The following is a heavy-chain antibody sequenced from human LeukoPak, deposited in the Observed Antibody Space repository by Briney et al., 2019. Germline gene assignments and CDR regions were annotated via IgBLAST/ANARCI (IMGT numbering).Heavy chain of an antibody. CDR2: IYHSGST. Sequence: PSETLSLTCTVSGGSISSGGYSWSWIRQPPGKGLEWIGYIYHSGSTYYNPSLKSRVTISVDRSKNQFSLKLSSVTAADTAVYYCARGGYDILTGIGYFDLWGRGTLVTVSS. CDR3: ARGGYDILTGIGYFDL. D-gene: IGHD3-9*01. J-gene: IGHJ2*01. V-gene: IGHV4-30-2*01. CDR1: GGSISSGGYS.